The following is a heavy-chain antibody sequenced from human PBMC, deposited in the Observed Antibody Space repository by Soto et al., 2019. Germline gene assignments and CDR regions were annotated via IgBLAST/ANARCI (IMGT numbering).Heavy chain of an antibody. D-gene: IGHD3-10*01. CDR2: ISSTTSYI. J-gene: IGHJ5*02. Sequence: EVQLVESGGGLVKPGGSLRLSCAASGFTFSNYSMNWVRQAPGRGLEWVASISSTTSYIYNADSVKGRFTISRDNLKTSLYLQMNSLRAEDTAVYYCARGFGFNGSDWDRWFDPWGQGTLVIVSS. V-gene: IGHV3-21*02. CDR1: GFTFSNYS. CDR3: ARGFGFNGSDWDRWFDP.